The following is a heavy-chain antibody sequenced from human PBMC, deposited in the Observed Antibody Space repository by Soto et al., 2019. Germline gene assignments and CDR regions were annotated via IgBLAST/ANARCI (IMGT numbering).Heavy chain of an antibody. CDR3: ARPDCSSTSCYNGVAFDI. V-gene: IGHV5-10-1*01. J-gene: IGHJ3*02. CDR1: GYSFTSYW. CDR2: IDPPDSYT. Sequence: GASLKIPCKGSGYSFTSYWISWVRQMPGKGMEWMGRIDPPDSYTNYSPSFQGHVTISAEKSISTAYLQWSSLKASDTAMYYCARPDCSSTSCYNGVAFDIRGQGTMVTVSS. D-gene: IGHD2-2*02.